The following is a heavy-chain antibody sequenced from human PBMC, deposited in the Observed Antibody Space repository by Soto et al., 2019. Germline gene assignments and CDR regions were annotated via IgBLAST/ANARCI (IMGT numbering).Heavy chain of an antibody. J-gene: IGHJ6*02. CDR1: GFTFSSYG. CDR2: IWYDGSNK. CDR3: ARDSRQQLVKHVVYYYYGMDV. D-gene: IGHD6-13*01. Sequence: QVQLVESGGGVVQPGRSLRLSCAASGFTFSSYGMHWVRQAPGKGLEWVAVIWYDGSNKYYADSVKGRFTISRDNSKNTLYLQMNSLRAEDTAVYYCARDSRQQLVKHVVYYYYGMDVWGQGTTVTVSS. V-gene: IGHV3-33*01.